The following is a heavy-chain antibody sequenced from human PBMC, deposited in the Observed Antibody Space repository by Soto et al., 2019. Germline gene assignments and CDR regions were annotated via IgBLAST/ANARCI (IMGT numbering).Heavy chain of an antibody. CDR2: IYISGST. CDR1: GGSISSYY. Sequence: SETLSLTCTVSGGSISSYYWSWIRQPAGKGLEWIGRIYISGSTNYNPSLKSRVTMSVDTSKNQFSLKLSSVTAADTAAYYCAREGYYSGPGSYYTASMDVWGKGTTVTVSS. V-gene: IGHV4-4*07. D-gene: IGHD3-10*01. J-gene: IGHJ6*04. CDR3: AREGYYSGPGSYYTASMDV.